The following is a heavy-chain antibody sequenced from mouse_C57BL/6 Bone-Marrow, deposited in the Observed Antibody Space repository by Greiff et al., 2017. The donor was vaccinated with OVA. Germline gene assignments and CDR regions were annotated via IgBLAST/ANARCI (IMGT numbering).Heavy chain of an antibody. V-gene: IGHV1-85*01. Sequence: QVQLQQSGPELVKPGASVKLSCKASGYTFTSYDINWVKQRPGQGLEWIGWIYPGDGSTKYTEKFKGKATLTVDTSSSTAYMQLHSLTAEDSAVYFGARSNDAHGYFDVWGTGTTVTVSS. J-gene: IGHJ1*03. CDR3: ARSNDAHGYFDV. CDR2: IYPGDGST. CDR1: GYTFTSYD. D-gene: IGHD2-3*01.